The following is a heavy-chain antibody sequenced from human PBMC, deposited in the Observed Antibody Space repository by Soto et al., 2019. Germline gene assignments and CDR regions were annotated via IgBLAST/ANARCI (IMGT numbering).Heavy chain of an antibody. V-gene: IGHV1-3*01. J-gene: IGHJ4*02. CDR3: ARDFKRYSSPPGPLEY. Sequence: ASVKVSCKASGYTFTNRAIHWVRQAPGQGLEWMGWISAGKGDTKYPQRFQGRVTITRDTSASTAYMELSSLRSEDTAVYYCARDFKRYSSPPGPLEYWGLGTLVTVSS. CDR2: ISAGKGDT. D-gene: IGHD6-13*01. CDR1: GYTFTNRA.